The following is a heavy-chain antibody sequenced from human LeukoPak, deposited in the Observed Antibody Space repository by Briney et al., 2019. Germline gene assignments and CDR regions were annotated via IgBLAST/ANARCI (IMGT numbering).Heavy chain of an antibody. CDR3: TRDATYYLRYGYFDY. CDR2: INNVASHI. J-gene: IGHJ4*02. D-gene: IGHD2/OR15-2a*01. CDR1: GFTLSSSA. V-gene: IGHV3-21*01. Sequence: GGSLRLSCAASGFTLSSSAMNWVRQAPGKGLEWVSSINNVASHIYYAGSVRGRFTISRDNAKDSVYLQMNSLRAEDTAVYYCTRDATYYLRYGYFDYWGQGTLVTVSS.